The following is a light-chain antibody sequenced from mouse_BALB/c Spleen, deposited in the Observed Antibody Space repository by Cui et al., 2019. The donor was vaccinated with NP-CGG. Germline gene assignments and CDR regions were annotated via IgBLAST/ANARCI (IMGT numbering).Light chain of an antibody. CDR1: TGAVTTSNY. CDR2: GTN. Sequence: QAVVTQESDLTTSPGATVTLTCRSSTGAVTTSNYANWVQEKPDHLFTGLIGGTNNRAPGVPARFSGSLIGDKAALTITGAQTEDDAIYFCALWYSNHWVFGGGTKLTVL. V-gene: IGLV1*01. CDR3: ALWYSNHWV. J-gene: IGLJ1*01.